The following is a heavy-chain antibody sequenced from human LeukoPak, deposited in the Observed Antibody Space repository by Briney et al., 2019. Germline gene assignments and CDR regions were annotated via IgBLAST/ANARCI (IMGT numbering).Heavy chain of an antibody. Sequence: SVKVSCKAYGGTFSSYAISWVRQAPGQGLEWMGRIIPIFGTANYAQKFQGRVTITTDESTSTAYMELSSLRSEDTAVYYCARGTRYSGSYLDWGQGTLVTVSS. J-gene: IGHJ4*02. CDR2: IIPIFGTA. D-gene: IGHD1-26*01. V-gene: IGHV1-69*05. CDR1: GGTFSSYA. CDR3: ARGTRYSGSYLD.